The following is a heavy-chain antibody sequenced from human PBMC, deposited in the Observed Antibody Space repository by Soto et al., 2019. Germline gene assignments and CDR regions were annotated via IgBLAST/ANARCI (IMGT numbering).Heavy chain of an antibody. J-gene: IGHJ4*02. Sequence: SGPTLVNPTETLTLTCTVSGFSLSNARMGVSWIRQPPGKALEWLAHIFSNDEKSYSTSLKSRLTISKDTSKSQVVLTMTNMDPVDTATYYCARSVVPAAMGSFDYWGQGTLVTVSS. CDR3: ARSVVPAAMGSFDY. CDR2: IFSNDEK. CDR1: GFSLSNARMG. D-gene: IGHD2-2*01. V-gene: IGHV2-26*01.